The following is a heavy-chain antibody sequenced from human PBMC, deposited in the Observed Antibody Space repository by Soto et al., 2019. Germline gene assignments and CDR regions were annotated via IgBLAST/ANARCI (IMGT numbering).Heavy chain of an antibody. D-gene: IGHD3-3*01. CDR3: AKKTGSYDFWSGYSMDV. V-gene: IGHV3-23*01. CDR1: GFTFSSYA. Sequence: GGSLRLSCAASGFTFSSYAMSWVRQAPGKGLEWVSAISGSGGSTYYAESVKGRFTIARDNSKNTLYLQMNSLRAEDTAVYYCAKKTGSYDFWSGYSMDVWGQGTTVTVSS. J-gene: IGHJ6*03. CDR2: ISGSGGST.